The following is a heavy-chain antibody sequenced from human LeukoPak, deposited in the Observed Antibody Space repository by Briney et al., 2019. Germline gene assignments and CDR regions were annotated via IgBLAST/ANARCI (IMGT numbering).Heavy chain of an antibody. CDR1: GFTFSSYS. J-gene: IGHJ4*02. Sequence: PGGSLRLSCAASGFTFSSYSMNWVRQAPGKGLEWVTYISSSSSTIYYADSVKGRFTISRDNAKNSLYLQMNSLRAEDTAVYYCASGRPYPYWGQGTLVTVSS. CDR3: ASGRPYPY. V-gene: IGHV3-48*04. CDR2: ISSSSSTI. D-gene: IGHD1-26*01.